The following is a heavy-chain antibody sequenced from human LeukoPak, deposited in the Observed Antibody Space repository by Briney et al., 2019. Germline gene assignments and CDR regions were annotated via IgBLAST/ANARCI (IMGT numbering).Heavy chain of an antibody. Sequence: SETLSLTCTVSGGFVSSGSYYWSWIRQPPGKGLEWIGYIYYSGSTYYNPSLKSRVTISVDTSKNQFSLKLSSVTAADTAVYYCARDDRLVPFDYWGQGTLVTVSS. V-gene: IGHV4-30-4*08. D-gene: IGHD3-10*01. CDR1: GGFVSSGSYY. J-gene: IGHJ4*02. CDR3: ARDDRLVPFDY. CDR2: IYYSGST.